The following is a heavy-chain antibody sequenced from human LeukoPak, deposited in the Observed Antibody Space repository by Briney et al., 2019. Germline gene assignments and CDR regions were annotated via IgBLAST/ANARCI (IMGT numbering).Heavy chain of an antibody. CDR1: GGSFSGYY. V-gene: IGHV4-34*01. CDR2: INHSGST. Sequence: SETLTLTCAVYGGSFSGYYWSWIRQPPGKGLEWIGEINHSGSTNYNPSLKSRVTISVDTSKNQFSLKLSSVTAADTAVYYCARGRPHFDYWGQGTLVTVSS. CDR3: ARGRPHFDY. J-gene: IGHJ4*02.